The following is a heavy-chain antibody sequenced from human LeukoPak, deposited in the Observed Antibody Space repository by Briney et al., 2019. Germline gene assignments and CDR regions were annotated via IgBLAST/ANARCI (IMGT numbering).Heavy chain of an antibody. CDR3: AREYCSDGTCLPPT. CDR1: GFTFRSYS. J-gene: IGHJ5*02. V-gene: IGHV3-21*01. CDR2: ISSSGSYI. Sequence: GGSLRLSCAASGFTFRSYSMNWVRQAPGKGLEWVSLISSSGSYIYYAGSVKGRFTISRDNAKNSLYLQMNSLRAEDTAVYYCAREYCSDGTCLPPTWGQGTLVTVSS. D-gene: IGHD2-15*01.